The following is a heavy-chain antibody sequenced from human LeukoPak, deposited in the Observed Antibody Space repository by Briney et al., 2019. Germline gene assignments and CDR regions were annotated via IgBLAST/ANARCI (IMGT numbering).Heavy chain of an antibody. Sequence: ASVKVSCKASGYTFTSYGISWVRQAPGQGLEWMGWISAYNGNTNYAQKLQGRVTMTTDTSTSTAYMELSSLRSEDTGVYYCARPRPYSSAYDFWGQGTQVTVSS. CDR1: GYTFTSYG. D-gene: IGHD6-6*01. CDR2: ISAYNGNT. J-gene: IGHJ4*02. CDR3: ARPRPYSSAYDF. V-gene: IGHV1-18*01.